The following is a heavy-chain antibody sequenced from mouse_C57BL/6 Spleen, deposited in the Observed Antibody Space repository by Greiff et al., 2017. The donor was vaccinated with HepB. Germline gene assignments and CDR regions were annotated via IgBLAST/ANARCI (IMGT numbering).Heavy chain of an antibody. V-gene: IGHV1-82*01. Sequence: VQLQQSGPELVKPGASVKISCKASGYAFSSSWMNWVKQRPGKGLEWIGRIYPGDGDTNYNGKFKGQATLTADKSSSTAYMQLSSLTSEDSAVYYCARSGDFDYWGQGTTLTVSS. CDR1: GYAFSSSW. J-gene: IGHJ2*01. CDR3: ARSGDFDY. CDR2: IYPGDGDT. D-gene: IGHD3-2*02.